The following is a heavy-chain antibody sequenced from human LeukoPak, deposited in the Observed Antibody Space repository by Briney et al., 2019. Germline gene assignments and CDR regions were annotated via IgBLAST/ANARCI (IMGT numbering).Heavy chain of an antibody. D-gene: IGHD6-13*01. CDR2: FDPEDGET. Sequence: WASVKVSCKVSGYTLTELSMHCVRPAPGKGLECMGGFDPEDGETIYAQKFQGRVTMTEDTSTDTAYMELSSLRSEDTAVYYCATGRGSSWYFDYWGQGALVTVSS. CDR3: ATGRGSSWYFDY. J-gene: IGHJ4*02. V-gene: IGHV1-24*01. CDR1: GYTLTELS.